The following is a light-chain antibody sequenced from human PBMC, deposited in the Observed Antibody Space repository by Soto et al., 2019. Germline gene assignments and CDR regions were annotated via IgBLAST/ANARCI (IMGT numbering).Light chain of an antibody. CDR3: LQDYNYPYT. Sequence: AIPMTQSPSSLSASVGDRVTITCRASQDIRNDLGWYQQKPGQAPGLLIYAASTLQSGVPSRFSGFGYGTDFTLTINNLQPEDFATYYCLQDYNYPYTFGQGTKLEI. V-gene: IGKV1-6*01. CDR1: QDIRND. J-gene: IGKJ2*01. CDR2: AAS.